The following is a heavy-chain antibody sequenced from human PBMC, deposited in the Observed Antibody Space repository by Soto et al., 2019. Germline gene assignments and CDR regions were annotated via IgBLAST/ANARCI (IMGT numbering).Heavy chain of an antibody. J-gene: IGHJ4*02. D-gene: IGHD4-17*01. CDR1: GFTFSSYG. CDR3: AKDNSGDYEFIYFDY. V-gene: IGHV3-30*18. CDR2: ISYDGSNK. Sequence: ESGGGVVQPGRSLRLSCAASGFTFSSYGMHWVRQAPGKGLEWVAVISYDGSNKYYADSVKGRFTISRDNSKNTLYLQMNSLRAEDTAVYYCAKDNSGDYEFIYFDYWGQGTLVTVSS.